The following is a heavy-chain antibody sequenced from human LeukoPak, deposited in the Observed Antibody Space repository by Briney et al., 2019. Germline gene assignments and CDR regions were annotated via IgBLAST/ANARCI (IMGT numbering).Heavy chain of an antibody. V-gene: IGHV4-34*01. J-gene: IGHJ4*02. CDR3: ARLPGGY. Sequence: SETLSLTCAVYGGSFSGYYWSWIRQPPGKGLEWIGEINHSGSTNYNPSLKSRVTISVDTSKNQFSLKLSSVTAADTAVYYCARLPGGYWGQGTLVTVSS. CDR2: INHSGST. CDR1: GGSFSGYY. D-gene: IGHD3-10*01.